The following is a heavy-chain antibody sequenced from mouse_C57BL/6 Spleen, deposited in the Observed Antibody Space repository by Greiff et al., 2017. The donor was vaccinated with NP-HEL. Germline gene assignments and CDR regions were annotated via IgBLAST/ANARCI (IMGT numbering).Heavy chain of an antibody. CDR3: ARDRFTTVVGEYSDY. CDR1: GFTFSSYA. CDR2: ISDGGSYT. D-gene: IGHD1-1*01. Sequence: EVKLMESGGGLVKPGGSLKLSCAASGFTFSSYAMSWVRQTPEKRLEWVATISDGGSYTYYPDNVKGRFTISRDNAKNNLYLQMSHLKSEDTAMYYCARDRFTTVVGEYSDYWGQGTTLTVSS. J-gene: IGHJ2*01. V-gene: IGHV5-4*01.